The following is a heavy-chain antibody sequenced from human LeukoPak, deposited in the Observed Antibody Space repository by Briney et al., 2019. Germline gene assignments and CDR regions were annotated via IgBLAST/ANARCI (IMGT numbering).Heavy chain of an antibody. Sequence: GGSLRLSCAASEFDFSSHAITWVRQAPGKGLEWVSAISISGSKTYYADSVKGRFTISRDNSKNTLYLQMNSLRAEDTAVYYCANEIRPNDYWGQGTQVTVSS. J-gene: IGHJ4*02. CDR2: ISISGSKT. CDR1: EFDFSSHA. D-gene: IGHD4-17*01. CDR3: ANEIRPNDY. V-gene: IGHV3-23*01.